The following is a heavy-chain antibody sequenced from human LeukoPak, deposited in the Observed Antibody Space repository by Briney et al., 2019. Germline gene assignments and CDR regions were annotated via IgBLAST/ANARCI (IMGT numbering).Heavy chain of an antibody. CDR1: GGSISSYY. CDR2: IYTSGST. CDR3: ARDLRYDFWSGYLDRGYYYYGMDV. D-gene: IGHD3-3*01. Sequence: SETLSLTCTVSGGSISSYYGSWIRQPAGKGLEWIGRIYTSGSTNYNTSLKSRVTMSVDTSKNQFSLKLSSVTAADTAVYYCARDLRYDFWSGYLDRGYYYYGMDVWGQGTTVTVSS. J-gene: IGHJ6*02. V-gene: IGHV4-4*07.